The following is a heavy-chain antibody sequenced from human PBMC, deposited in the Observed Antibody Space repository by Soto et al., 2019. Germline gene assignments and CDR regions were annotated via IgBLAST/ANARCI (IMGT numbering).Heavy chain of an antibody. CDR2: IWYDGSNK. Sequence: QVQLVESGGGVVQPGRSLRLCCAASGFTFSSYGMHWVRQAPGKGLEWVAVIWYDGSNKYYADSVKGRFTISRDNSKNTLYLQMNSLRAEDTAVYYCARSGVVPAAVPRYYYYMDVWGKGTTVTVSS. CDR1: GFTFSSYG. D-gene: IGHD2-2*01. V-gene: IGHV3-33*01. CDR3: ARSGVVPAAVPRYYYYMDV. J-gene: IGHJ6*03.